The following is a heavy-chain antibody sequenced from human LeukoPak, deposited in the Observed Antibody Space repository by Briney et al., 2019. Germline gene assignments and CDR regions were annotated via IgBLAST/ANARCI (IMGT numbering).Heavy chain of an antibody. D-gene: IGHD6-19*01. CDR2: IYYSGST. CDR1: GGSISSYY. CDR3: ARGYSSGWYRIDY. J-gene: IGHJ4*02. V-gene: IGHV4-59*01. Sequence: SETLSLTCTVSGGSISSYYWSWIRQPPGKGLEWIGYIYYSGSTNYNPSLKSRVTISVDTSKNRFSLKLSSVTAADTAVYYCARGYSSGWYRIDYWGQGTLVTVSS.